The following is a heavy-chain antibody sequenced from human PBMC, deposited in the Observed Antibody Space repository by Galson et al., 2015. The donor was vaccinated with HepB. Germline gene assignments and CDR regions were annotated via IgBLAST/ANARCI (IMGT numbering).Heavy chain of an antibody. CDR1: GYRFVNNW. CDR2: IYPNDFET. D-gene: IGHD2-15*01. Sequence: QSGAEVKKPGESLRISCKGSGYRFVNNWIGWVRQRPGKGLEWIGIIYPNDFETKYRPSFQGQVSFSVDKSLSTAYLQWSSLKASDTATYYCARGYCSGKTCSGDFDLWGHGTLVTVSS. CDR3: ARGYCSGKTCSGDFDL. J-gene: IGHJ4*01. V-gene: IGHV5-51*03.